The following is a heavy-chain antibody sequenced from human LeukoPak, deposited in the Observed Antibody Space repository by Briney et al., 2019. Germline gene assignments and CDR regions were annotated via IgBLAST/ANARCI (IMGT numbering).Heavy chain of an antibody. CDR1: GGSISSYY. J-gene: IGHJ3*02. D-gene: IGHD3-9*01. CDR3: ARAPRDIFGRVGAFDI. V-gene: IGHV4-59*01. CDR2: IYYSGST. Sequence: PSETLSLTCTVSGGSISSYYWSWIRQPPGKGLEWIGYIYYSGSTNYNPSLKSRVTISVGTSKNQFSLKLSSVTAADTAVYYCARAPRDIFGRVGAFDIWGQGTMVTVSS.